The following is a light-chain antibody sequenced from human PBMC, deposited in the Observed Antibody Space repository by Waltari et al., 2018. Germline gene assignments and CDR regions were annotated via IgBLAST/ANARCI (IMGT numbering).Light chain of an antibody. Sequence: QSVLPQPPSASGPPGQRVTISCSGSSSNIGSNYVYWYQQLPGTAPKLLIYRNNQRPSGGPDRFSGSKSGTSASLAISGLRSEDEADYYCAAWDDSLSGWVFGGGTKLTVL. J-gene: IGLJ3*02. CDR1: SSNIGSNY. CDR2: RNN. CDR3: AAWDDSLSGWV. V-gene: IGLV1-47*01.